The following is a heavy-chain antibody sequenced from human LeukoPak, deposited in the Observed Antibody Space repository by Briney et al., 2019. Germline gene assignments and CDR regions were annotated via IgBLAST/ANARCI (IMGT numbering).Heavy chain of an antibody. V-gene: IGHV1-2*02. J-gene: IGHJ3*02. Sequence: GASVKVSCKASGYTFTGYYMHWVRQAPGQGLEWMGWINPNSGGTNSAQKFQGRVTMTRDTSISTAYMELSRLRSYDTAVYYCARPRTWGPQRADAFDIWGQGTVITVSS. D-gene: IGHD7-27*01. CDR2: INPNSGGT. CDR1: GYTFTGYY. CDR3: ARPRTWGPQRADAFDI.